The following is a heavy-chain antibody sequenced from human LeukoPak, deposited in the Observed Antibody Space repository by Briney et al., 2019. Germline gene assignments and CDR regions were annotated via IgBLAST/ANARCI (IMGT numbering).Heavy chain of an antibody. V-gene: IGHV3-9*01. Sequence: GGSLRLSCAASGFTFDDHGMHWVRQAPGKGLEWVSGISWNSGHIVYADSVKGRFTISRDNAKNSLYLEMSSLRAEDTALYYCARLSTHGGFYYYFDSWGQGTLVTVSS. D-gene: IGHD3-22*01. J-gene: IGHJ4*02. CDR2: ISWNSGHI. CDR1: GFTFDDHG. CDR3: ARLSTHGGFYYYFDS.